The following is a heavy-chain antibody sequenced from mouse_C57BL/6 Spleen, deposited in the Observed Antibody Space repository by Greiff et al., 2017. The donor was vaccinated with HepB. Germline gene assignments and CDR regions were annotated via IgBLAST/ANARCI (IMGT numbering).Heavy chain of an antibody. D-gene: IGHD4-1*01. V-gene: IGHV1-76*01. CDR3: ARLTGRGFYYFDY. CDR2: IYPGSGNT. Sequence: VMLVESGAELVRPGASVKLSCKASGYTFTDYYINWVKQRPGQGLEWIARIYPGSGNTYYNEKFKGKATLTAEKSSSTAYMQLSSLTSEDSAVYFCARLTGRGFYYFDYWGQGTTLTVSS. CDR1: GYTFTDYY. J-gene: IGHJ2*01.